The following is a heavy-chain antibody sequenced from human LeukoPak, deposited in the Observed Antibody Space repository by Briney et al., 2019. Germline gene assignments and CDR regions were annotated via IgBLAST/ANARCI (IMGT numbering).Heavy chain of an antibody. CDR1: GYSFTSYW. J-gene: IGHJ1*01. CDR2: IYPGDSDT. D-gene: IGHD2-21*02. V-gene: IGHV5-51*01. CDR3: ARLAYCGGDCYRTTRGYFQH. Sequence: GESLKISCKGSGYSFTSYWIGWVRQMPEKGLEWMGIIYPGDSDTRYSPSFQGQVTISADKSISTAYLQWNSLKASDSAMYFCARLAYCGGDCYRTTRGYFQHRGQGTLVTVSS.